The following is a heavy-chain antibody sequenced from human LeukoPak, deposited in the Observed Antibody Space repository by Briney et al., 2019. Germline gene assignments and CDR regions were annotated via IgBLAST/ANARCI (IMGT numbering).Heavy chain of an antibody. CDR2: SRNKENSYST. CDR3: GRVDYGSSSLNY. D-gene: IGHD6-6*01. Sequence: GGSLRLSCAASGFTFSSYGMSWVRQAPGKGLEWVGRSRNKENSYSTEYAASVKGRFTISRDESKNLLYLQMNSLKNEDTARYYCGRVDYGSSSLNYWGQGTQVTVSS. CDR1: GFTFSSYG. J-gene: IGHJ4*02. V-gene: IGHV3-72*01.